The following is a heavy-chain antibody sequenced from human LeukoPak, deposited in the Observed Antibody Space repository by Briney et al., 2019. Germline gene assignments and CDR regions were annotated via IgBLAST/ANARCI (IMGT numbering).Heavy chain of an antibody. CDR3: AKGGGGRLIYYYYMDV. D-gene: IGHD3-16*01. CDR2: ITWNSDNI. CDR1: GFTFSNYA. Sequence: GGSLRLSCAASGFTFSNYAMHWVRQAPGKGLEWVSGITWNSDNIEYADSVKGRFTISRDNAKNSLYLQMNSLRAEDMALYYCAKGGGGRLIYYYYMDVWGKGSTVTVSS. V-gene: IGHV3-9*03. J-gene: IGHJ6*03.